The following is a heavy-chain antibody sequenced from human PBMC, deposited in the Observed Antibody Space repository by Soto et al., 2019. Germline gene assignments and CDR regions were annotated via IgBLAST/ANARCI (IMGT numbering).Heavy chain of an antibody. CDR1: GFTFSNAW. Sequence: EVQLVESGGGLVKPGGSLRLSCAASGFTFSNAWMNWVRQAPGKGLEWVGRIKSKTDGGTTDYAAPVKGRFTISRDDSKNTLYLQMNSLKTEDTAVYYCTTDEVWYCSGGSCYLSGTWGQGTLVTVSS. D-gene: IGHD2-15*01. CDR3: TTDEVWYCSGGSCYLSGT. CDR2: IKSKTDGGTT. V-gene: IGHV3-15*07. J-gene: IGHJ5*02.